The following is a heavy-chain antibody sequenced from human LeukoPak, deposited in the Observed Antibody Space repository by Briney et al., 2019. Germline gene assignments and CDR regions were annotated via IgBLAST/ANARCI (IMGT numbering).Heavy chain of an antibody. CDR3: AKAVAAAGRFGFDP. J-gene: IGHJ5*02. D-gene: IGHD6-13*01. Sequence: SETLSLTCTVSGGSISTYYWSWIRQPPGKGLEWIGYIYNSGSTNYNPSLQSRVTISVDTSKDQFSLKLTSVTAADTAVYYCAKAVAAAGRFGFDPWGQGTLVTVSS. CDR1: GGSISTYY. CDR2: IYNSGST. V-gene: IGHV4-59*01.